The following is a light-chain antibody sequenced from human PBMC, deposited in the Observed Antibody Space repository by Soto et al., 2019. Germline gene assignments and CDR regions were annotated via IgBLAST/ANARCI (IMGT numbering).Light chain of an antibody. CDR1: RSNIGEGYD. CDR3: QSYDNSLSGSGV. J-gene: IGLJ1*01. CDR2: GNS. V-gene: IGLV1-40*01. Sequence: SVLTQPPSVSGAPGQRVTISCTGSRSNIGEGYDVHWYQQLPGTAPKLLIYGNSNRPSGVPDRFSGSKSGTSASLAITGLQAEDEADYYCQSYDNSLSGSGVVGTGTQLTVL.